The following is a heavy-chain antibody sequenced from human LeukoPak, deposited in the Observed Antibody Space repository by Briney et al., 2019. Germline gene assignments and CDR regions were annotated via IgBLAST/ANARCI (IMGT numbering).Heavy chain of an antibody. V-gene: IGHV3-23*01. CDR2: ISGSGGST. D-gene: IGHD3-22*01. CDR1: GFTFSSYA. J-gene: IGHJ4*02. Sequence: TGGSLRLSCAASGFTFSSYAMSWVRQAPGKGLEWVSAISGSGGSTYYADSVKGRFTISRDNSKNTLYLQMNSLRAEDTAVYYCARRYDSSGGDFDYWGQGTLVTVSS. CDR3: ARRYDSSGGDFDY.